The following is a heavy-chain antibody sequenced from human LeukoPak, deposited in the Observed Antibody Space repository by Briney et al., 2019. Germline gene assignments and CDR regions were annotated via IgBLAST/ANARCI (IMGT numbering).Heavy chain of an antibody. CDR2: IKQDGSGK. D-gene: IGHD5-12*01. CDR3: ARDLPLSHLAYSGQPFDY. J-gene: IGHJ4*02. CDR1: GFTFSSYA. V-gene: IGHV3-7*01. Sequence: PGGSLRLSCAASGFTFSSYAMSWVRQAPGKGLEWVANIKQDGSGKYYVDSVKGRFTISRDNAKNSLYLQMNSLRAEDTAVYYCARDLPLSHLAYSGQPFDYWGQGTLVTVSS.